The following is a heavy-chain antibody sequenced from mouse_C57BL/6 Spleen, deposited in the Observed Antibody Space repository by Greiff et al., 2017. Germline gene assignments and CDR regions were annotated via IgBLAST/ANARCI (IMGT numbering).Heavy chain of an antibody. D-gene: IGHD1-1*01. Sequence: VQLKQSGTVLARPGASVKMSCKTSGYTFTSYWMHWVKQRPGQGLEWIGAIYPGNSDTSYNQKFKGKAKLTAVTSASTAYMELSSLTNEDSAVYYCPITTVEGYYYAMDYWGQGTSVTVSS. J-gene: IGHJ4*01. CDR1: GYTFTSYW. V-gene: IGHV1-5*01. CDR2: IYPGNSDT. CDR3: PITTVEGYYYAMDY.